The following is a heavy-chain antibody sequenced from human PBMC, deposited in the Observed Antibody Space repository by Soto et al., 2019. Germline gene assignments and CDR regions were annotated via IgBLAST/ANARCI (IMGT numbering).Heavy chain of an antibody. D-gene: IGHD3-16*01. CDR3: VKGAWGDY. J-gene: IGHJ4*02. Sequence: EVQLLESGGGLVQPGGSLRLSCVASGFTFKTFPMSWVRQAPGKGLYWVSSIIHSDGDDITYYADSVTGRFTISIASSKNTLYPPMNSLRADGTAIYYCVKGAWGDYWGQGALVTVSS. CDR1: GFTFKTFP. V-gene: IGHV3-23*01. CDR2: IIHSDGDDIT.